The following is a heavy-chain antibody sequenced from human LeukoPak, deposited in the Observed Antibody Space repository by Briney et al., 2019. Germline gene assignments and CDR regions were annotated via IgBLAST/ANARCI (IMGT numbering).Heavy chain of an antibody. D-gene: IGHD5-12*01. V-gene: IGHV3-53*01. J-gene: IGHJ4*02. CDR1: GFTVSDNY. CDR2: IYSAGAT. Sequence: PGGSLRLSCAASGFTVSDNYMTWVRQAPGKGLEWVSSIYSAGATHYAESVKGRFTISRGNSKNTLYLQMNSLRAEDTAVYYCARSSGYDYAYYFDYWGQGTLVTVSS. CDR3: ARSSGYDYAYYFDY.